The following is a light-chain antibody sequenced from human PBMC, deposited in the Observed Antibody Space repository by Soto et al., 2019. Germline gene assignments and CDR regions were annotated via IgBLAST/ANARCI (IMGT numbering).Light chain of an antibody. CDR3: QQYGTSSFA. V-gene: IGKV3-20*01. CDR2: GAS. J-gene: IGKJ3*01. Sequence: ENVLTQSPGTLSFSPGERATLSCRAGQSGSSTHLAWYQQKPGQGPRLLIYGASSRATGIPDRFSGSESGTDFTLTISRLEPEDFAVYYCQQYGTSSFAFGPGTKVEIK. CDR1: QSGSSTH.